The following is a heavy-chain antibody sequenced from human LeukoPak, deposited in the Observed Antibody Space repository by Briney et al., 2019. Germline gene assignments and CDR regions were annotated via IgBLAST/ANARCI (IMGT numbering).Heavy chain of an antibody. CDR2: IYTSGST. CDR3: ARYSYGYDWFDP. D-gene: IGHD5-18*01. Sequence: SETLSLTCTVSGGSISSGSYYWSWIRQPAGKGLEWIGRIYTSGSTNYNPSLKSRGTISVDTSKNQFSLKLSSVTAADTAVYYCARYSYGYDWFDPWGQGTLVTVSS. CDR1: GGSISSGSYY. J-gene: IGHJ5*02. V-gene: IGHV4-61*02.